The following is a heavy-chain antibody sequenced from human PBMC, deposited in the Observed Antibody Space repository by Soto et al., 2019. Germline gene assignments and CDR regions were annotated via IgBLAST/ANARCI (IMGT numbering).Heavy chain of an antibody. V-gene: IGHV4-59*01. J-gene: IGHJ4*02. CDR3: ARSGNYDFWTRFTIDY. CDR1: GGSISSYY. CDR2: IYYSGST. D-gene: IGHD3-3*01. Sequence: TLSLTCTVSGGSISSYYWSWIRQPPGKGLEWIGYIYYSGSTNYNPSLKSRVTISVDTSKNQFSLKLSSVTAADTAVYYCARSGNYDFWTRFTIDYWGQGTLVTVSS.